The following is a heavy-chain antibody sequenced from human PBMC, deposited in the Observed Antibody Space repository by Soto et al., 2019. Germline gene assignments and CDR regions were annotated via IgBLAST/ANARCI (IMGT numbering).Heavy chain of an antibody. CDR1: GGTFSSYA. Sequence: QVQLVQSGAEVKKPGSSVKVSCKASGGTFSSYAISWVRQAPGQGLEWMGGIIPIFGTANYAQKFQGRVTITADESTSTAYMELSSLRSEDTAVYYCARYYTVTTDRCDYYGMDVWGQGTTVTVSS. CDR2: IIPIFGTA. D-gene: IGHD4-17*01. CDR3: ARYYTVTTDRCDYYGMDV. J-gene: IGHJ6*02. V-gene: IGHV1-69*01.